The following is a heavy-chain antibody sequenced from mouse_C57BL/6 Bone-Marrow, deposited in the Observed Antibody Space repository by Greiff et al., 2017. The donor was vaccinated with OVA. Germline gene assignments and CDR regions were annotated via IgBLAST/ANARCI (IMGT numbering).Heavy chain of an antibody. D-gene: IGHD2-4*01. V-gene: IGHV1-87*01. CDR1: YTFSRRVH. J-gene: IGHJ3*01. CDR2: GQGLEWIG. CDR3: SADAAVYYCAYAPDDYDGAWFAY. Sequence: VQLQQSGPELARPWASVKISCQAFYTFSRRVHFAIRDTNYWRQWVKQRPGQGLEWIGAIYPGNGETSYNQKFKGKATLTADKSSSTAYMQLSSLTSADAAVYYCAYAPDDYDGAWFAYWGQGTLVTVSA.